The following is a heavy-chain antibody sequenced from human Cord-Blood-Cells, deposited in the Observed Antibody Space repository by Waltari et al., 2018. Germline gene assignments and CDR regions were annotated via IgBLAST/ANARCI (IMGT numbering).Heavy chain of an antibody. CDR1: GGSISSSSYY. J-gene: IGHJ2*01. D-gene: IGHD7-27*01. V-gene: IGHV4-39*01. CDR3: ARHNGNWGSYWYFDL. Sequence: QLQLQESGPGLVKPSETLSLTCTVSGGSISSSSYYWGWIRQPPGKGLEWIGSIDYSASTYYNPSLKSRVTISVDTSKNQFSLKLSSVTAADTAVYYCARHNGNWGSYWYFDLWGRGTLVTVSS. CDR2: IDYSAST.